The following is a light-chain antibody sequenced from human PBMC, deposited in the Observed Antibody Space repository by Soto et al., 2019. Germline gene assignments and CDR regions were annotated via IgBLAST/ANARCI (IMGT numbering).Light chain of an antibody. CDR1: SGDIGAYNY. J-gene: IGLJ1*01. V-gene: IGLV2-14*03. Sequence: QSALTQPASVSGSPGQSIAISCTGTSGDIGAYNYVSWYQQHPGKAPKLMIYAVSSRPSGVSDRFAGSRSGNTASLTISGLQVEDEGDYYCSSYTSSETRVFGTGTKVTVL. CDR3: SSYTSSETRV. CDR2: AVS.